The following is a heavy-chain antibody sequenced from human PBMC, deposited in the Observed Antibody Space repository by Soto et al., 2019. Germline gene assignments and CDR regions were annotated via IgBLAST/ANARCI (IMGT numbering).Heavy chain of an antibody. V-gene: IGHV3-11*06. CDR3: ASETVGPTGY. CDR2: ISGSSRYT. J-gene: IGHJ4*01. Sequence: QVELVESGGTLVKAGGSLRLSCAASGFTFSDYYMSWIRQAPGKGLEWLSYISGSSRYTHYADSVKGRFTISRDNAKNVLYLQMNSLGAEDAAVYYCASETVGPTGYWGRGTPVTVS. CDR1: GFTFSDYY. D-gene: IGHD1-26*01.